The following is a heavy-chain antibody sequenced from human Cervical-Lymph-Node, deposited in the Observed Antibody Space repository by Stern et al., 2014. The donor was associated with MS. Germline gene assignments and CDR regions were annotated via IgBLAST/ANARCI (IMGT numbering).Heavy chain of an antibody. CDR3: AKDQSDYAPYFFDY. CDR2: VSGRGSTS. CDR1: GFTFSSNA. Sequence: VQLVESGGGLVQPGGSLRISCAASGFTFSSNAMNWVRQAPGKGLEWVSAVSGRGSTSYYTDSVKGRFTISRDNSKNTLYLQMNSLRADDTAVYYCAKDQSDYAPYFFDYWGQGTLVTVSS. V-gene: IGHV3-23*04. J-gene: IGHJ4*02. D-gene: IGHD1-26*01.